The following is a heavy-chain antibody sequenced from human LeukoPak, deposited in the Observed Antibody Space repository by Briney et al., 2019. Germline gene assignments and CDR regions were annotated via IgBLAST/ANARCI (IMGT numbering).Heavy chain of an antibody. CDR1: GYTFISYG. V-gene: IGHV1-18*01. D-gene: IGHD1-26*01. J-gene: IGHJ4*02. CDR2: ISAYNGNT. Sequence: ASVKVSCKASGYTFISYGISWVRQAPGQGLEWMGWISAYNGNTNYAQKFQGRVTMTTDTSTSTAYMELRSLRSDDTAVYYCALIVGGTIFGNWGQGTLVTVSS. CDR3: ALIVGGTIFGN.